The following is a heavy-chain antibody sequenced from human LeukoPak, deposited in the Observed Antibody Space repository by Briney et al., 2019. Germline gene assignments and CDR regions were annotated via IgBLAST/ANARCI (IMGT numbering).Heavy chain of an antibody. CDR3: ARLLIGAFDI. V-gene: IGHV4-59*08. J-gene: IGHJ3*02. D-gene: IGHD3-16*01. CDR2: MYYSGSA. CDR1: GGSISSDY. Sequence: SETLSLTCTVSGGSISSDYWSWIRQPPGKGLEWIGYMYYSGSANYNPSLKSRVTISVDTSKSQFSLRLSSVTAADAAVYYCARLLIGAFDIWGQGTMVTVSS.